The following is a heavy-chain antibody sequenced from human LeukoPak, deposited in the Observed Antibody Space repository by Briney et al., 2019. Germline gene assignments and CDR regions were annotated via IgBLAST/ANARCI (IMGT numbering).Heavy chain of an antibody. V-gene: IGHV3-74*01. J-gene: IGHJ4*01. CDR3: ARDPQEYYFDY. CDR2: INSDGSST. Sequence: PGGSLRLSCAASGFTFSSYWMHWVRQAPGKWLVWVSRINSDGSSTSYADSVKGRFTISRDNAKNTLYLQMNSLRAEDTTVYYSARDPQEYYFDYWGQGTMVTVSS. D-gene: IGHD3-10*01. CDR1: GFTFSSYW.